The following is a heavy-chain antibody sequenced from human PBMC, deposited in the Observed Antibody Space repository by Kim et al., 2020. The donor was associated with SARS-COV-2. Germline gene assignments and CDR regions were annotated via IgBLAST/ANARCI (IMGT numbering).Heavy chain of an antibody. V-gene: IGHV3-23*01. CDR1: GFTFSRYA. Sequence: GGSLRLSCAASGFTFSRYAMSWVRQAPGKGLEWVSVISGSGGSTYYADSVKGRFTISRDKSKNTLYVQMNSLRAEDTAIYYCAKVMEGYSSGWYRGDYGMDVWGQGTTVTVPS. CDR2: ISGSGGST. J-gene: IGHJ6*02. D-gene: IGHD6-19*01. CDR3: AKVMEGYSSGWYRGDYGMDV.